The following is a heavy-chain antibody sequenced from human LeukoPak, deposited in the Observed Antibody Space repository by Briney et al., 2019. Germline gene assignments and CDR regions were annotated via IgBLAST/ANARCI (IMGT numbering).Heavy chain of an antibody. CDR3: ARVFRGALNWFDP. J-gene: IGHJ5*02. D-gene: IGHD3-10*01. V-gene: IGHV3-11*04. CDR1: GFTFSDYY. Sequence: PGGSLRLSCAASGFTFSDYYMSWIRQAPGEGLEWVSYISSSGSTIYYADSVKGRFTISRDNAKNSLYLQMNSLRAEDTAVYYCARVFRGALNWFDPWGQGTLVTVSS. CDR2: ISSSGSTI.